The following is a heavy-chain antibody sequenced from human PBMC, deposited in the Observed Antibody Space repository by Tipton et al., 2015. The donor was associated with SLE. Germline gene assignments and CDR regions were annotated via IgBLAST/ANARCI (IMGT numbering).Heavy chain of an antibody. CDR3: ARGSLTVVQGIKETKTRRYKWFDP. Sequence: TLSLTCSVYGDSLSGQYWSWIRQPPGKGLEWIGSFYYGKSTFYNPSLKNRVTISLDTSKNQFSLKLSSVTAADTAIYYCARGSLTVVQGIKETKTRRYKWFDPWGQGTLVTVSS. J-gene: IGHJ5*02. CDR2: FYYGKST. V-gene: IGHV4-59*11. D-gene: IGHD3-10*01. CDR1: GDSLSGQY.